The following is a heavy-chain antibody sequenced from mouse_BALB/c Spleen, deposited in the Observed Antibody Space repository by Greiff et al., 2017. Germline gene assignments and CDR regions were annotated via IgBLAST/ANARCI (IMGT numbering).Heavy chain of an antibody. CDR3: AKGAMINYFDY. CDR2: INPYNDGT. D-gene: IGHD2-4*01. CDR1: GYTFTSYV. Sequence: VQLQQSGPELVKPGASVKMSCKASGYTFTSYVMHWVKQKPGQGLEWIGYINPYNDGTKYNEKFKGKATLTSDKSSSTAYMELSSLTSEDSAVYYCAKGAMINYFDYWGQGTTLTVSS. J-gene: IGHJ2*01. V-gene: IGHV1-14*01.